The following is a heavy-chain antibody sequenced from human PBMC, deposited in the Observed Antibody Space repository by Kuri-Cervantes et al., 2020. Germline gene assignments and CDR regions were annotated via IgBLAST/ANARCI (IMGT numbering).Heavy chain of an antibody. V-gene: IGHV4-39*07. CDR3: ARASGSYLYYFDY. CDR1: GGSISSSSYY. CDR2: AYYSGSA. J-gene: IGHJ4*02. D-gene: IGHD1-26*01. Sequence: SETLSLTCTVSGGSISSSSYYWVWIRQPPGKGLEWIGSAYYSGSAYYNPSLKSRVTISVDTSKNQFSLKLSSVTAADTAVYYCARASGSYLYYFDYWGQGTLVTVSS.